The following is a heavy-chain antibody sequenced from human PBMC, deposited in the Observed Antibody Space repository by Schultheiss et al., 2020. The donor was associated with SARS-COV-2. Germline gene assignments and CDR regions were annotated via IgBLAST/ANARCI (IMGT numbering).Heavy chain of an antibody. V-gene: IGHV3-48*03. CDR3: ARDRGAVAGKGRPDY. CDR1: GFTFSSYE. Sequence: GASLRLSCAASGFTFSSYEMNWVRQAPGKGLEWVSYISSSGSTIYYADSVKGRFTISRDNAKNSLYLQMNSLRAEDTAVYYCARDRGAVAGKGRPDYWGQGTLVTVSS. J-gene: IGHJ4*02. D-gene: IGHD6-19*01. CDR2: ISSSGSTI.